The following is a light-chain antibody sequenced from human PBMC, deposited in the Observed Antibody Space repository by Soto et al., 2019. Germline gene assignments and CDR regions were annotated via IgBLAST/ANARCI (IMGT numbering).Light chain of an antibody. CDR2: EGS. V-gene: IGLV2-23*01. CDR1: SSDVGSYNL. Sequence: QSALTQPASVSGSPGQSMTISCTGTSSDVGSYNLVSWYQQHPGKAPKLMIYEGSKRPSGVSNRFSGSKSGNTASLTISGLQAEDEADYYCCSYPGSSTYVFGTGTKLTVL. CDR3: CSYPGSSTYV. J-gene: IGLJ1*01.